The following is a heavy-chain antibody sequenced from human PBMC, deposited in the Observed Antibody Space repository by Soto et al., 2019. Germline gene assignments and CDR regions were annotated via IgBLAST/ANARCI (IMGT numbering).Heavy chain of an antibody. Sequence: PGGSLRLSCAASGFTFRSYPMHWVRQAPGKGLEWVAIVSYDGITKYADSVKGRFTISRDNSNNTLFLQMNSLRTEDTAVYYCTKEGLFWSGYFGSWGQGTLVTVSS. J-gene: IGHJ4*02. CDR2: VSYDGITK. CDR1: GFTFRSYP. D-gene: IGHD3-3*01. V-gene: IGHV3-30-3*02. CDR3: TKEGLFWSGYFGS.